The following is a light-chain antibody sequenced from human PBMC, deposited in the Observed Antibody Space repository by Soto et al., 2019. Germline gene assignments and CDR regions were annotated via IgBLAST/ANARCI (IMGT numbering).Light chain of an antibody. Sequence: DIQMTQFPSTVSASVGDSVTITCRASQSIRSWLAWYQQKPGKAPRLLIYKASTLESGVPSRFSGSVSGTEFTLTISSLQPDDFATYYCQEYSDLWTFGQGTKVEIK. CDR2: KAS. CDR3: QEYSDLWT. J-gene: IGKJ1*01. CDR1: QSIRSW. V-gene: IGKV1-5*03.